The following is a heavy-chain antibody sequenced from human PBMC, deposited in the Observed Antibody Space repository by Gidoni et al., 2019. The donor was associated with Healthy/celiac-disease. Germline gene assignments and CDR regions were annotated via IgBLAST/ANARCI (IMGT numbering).Heavy chain of an antibody. CDR1: GFTFSSYA. Sequence: EVQLLESGGGLVQPGGSLRLSCAASGFTFSSYAMSWVRQAPGKGLEWVSAISGSGGSTYYADSVKGRFTISRDNSKNTLYLQMNSLRAEDTAVYYCAKVNGRYQLLPRAPGFDYWGQGTLVTVSS. D-gene: IGHD2-2*01. J-gene: IGHJ4*02. CDR2: ISGSGGST. V-gene: IGHV3-23*01. CDR3: AKVNGRYQLLPRAPGFDY.